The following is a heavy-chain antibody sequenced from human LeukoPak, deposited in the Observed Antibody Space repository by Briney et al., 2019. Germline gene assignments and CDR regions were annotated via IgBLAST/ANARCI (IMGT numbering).Heavy chain of an antibody. CDR3: ARALSGRGSLYSYYYYMDV. CDR1: GFTVSSNY. Sequence: GGSLRLSCAASGFTVSSNYMIWVRQAPGKGLEWVSVIYSGGRTYYVDSVKGRFTISRDISKNTLYLQMNSLRAEDTAVYYCARALSGRGSLYSYYYYMDVWGKGTTVTISS. D-gene: IGHD3-16*02. J-gene: IGHJ6*03. V-gene: IGHV3-53*01. CDR2: IYSGGRT.